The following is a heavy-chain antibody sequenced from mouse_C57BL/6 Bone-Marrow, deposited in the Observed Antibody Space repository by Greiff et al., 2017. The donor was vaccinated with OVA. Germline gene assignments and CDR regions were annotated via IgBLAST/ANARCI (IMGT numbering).Heavy chain of an antibody. Sequence: GGGLVQPKGSLKLSCAASGFSFNTYAMNWVRQAPGKGLEWVARIRSKSNNYATYYADSVKDRFTISRDDSESMLYLQMNNLKTEDTAMYYCVRHGEVFDYWGQGTTLTVSS. CDR2: IRSKSNNYAT. CDR3: VRHGEVFDY. V-gene: IGHV10-1*01. J-gene: IGHJ2*01. CDR1: GFSFNTYA.